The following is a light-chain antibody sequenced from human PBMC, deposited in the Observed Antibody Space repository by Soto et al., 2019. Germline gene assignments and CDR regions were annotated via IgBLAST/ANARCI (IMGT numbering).Light chain of an antibody. J-gene: IGLJ2*01. Sequence: QSALAQPASVSGSPGQSITISCTGISTDVRSHDLVSWYKHPPGKAPKLIIYEGSKRPSGVSNRFSGSKSGNTASLTISWLQAEDEADYYCCSYAGSSALLFGGGTKLTVL. V-gene: IGLV2-23*01. CDR1: STDVRSHDL. CDR3: CSYAGSSALL. CDR2: EGS.